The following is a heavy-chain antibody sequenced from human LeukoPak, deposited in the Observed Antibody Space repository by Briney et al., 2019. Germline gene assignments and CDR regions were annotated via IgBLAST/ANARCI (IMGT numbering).Heavy chain of an antibody. Sequence: PGGSLRLSCAASGSTFSSHAMNWVRQAPGKGLEWVSVIRGSGDYIYYADSVKGRFTISRDNSKNTLYLQMNSLSAEDTAVYYCAKGDRIAAAGTVMDYWGQGTLATVSS. CDR3: AKGDRIAAAGTVMDY. J-gene: IGHJ4*02. CDR1: GSTFSSHA. V-gene: IGHV3-23*01. D-gene: IGHD6-13*01. CDR2: IRGSGDYI.